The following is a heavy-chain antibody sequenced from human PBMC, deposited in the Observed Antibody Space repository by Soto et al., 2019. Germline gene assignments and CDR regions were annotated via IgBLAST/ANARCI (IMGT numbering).Heavy chain of an antibody. D-gene: IGHD6-6*01. CDR1: GGSISSGGYY. V-gene: IGHV4-31*03. CDR2: IYYSGST. J-gene: IGHJ6*02. CDR3: AREPYSSSSEGDYYYGMDV. Sequence: SETLSLTCTVSGGSISSGGYYWSWIRQHPGKGLEWIGYIYYSGSTYYNPSLKSRVTISVDTSKNQVSLKLSSVTAADTAVYYCAREPYSSSSEGDYYYGMDVWGQGTTVTVSS.